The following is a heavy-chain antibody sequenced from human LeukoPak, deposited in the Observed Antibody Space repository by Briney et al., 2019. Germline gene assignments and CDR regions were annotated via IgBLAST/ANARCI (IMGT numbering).Heavy chain of an antibody. CDR2: IYYDGTT. CDR3: ARVTTVVAHAFDI. CDR1: GFTVSSSY. Sequence: GGSLRLSCAASGFTVSSSYMSWVRQAPGKGLEWVSIIYYDGTTYYADSVKGRFTISRDNSKNTLYLQMNSLRAEDTAVYYCARVTTVVAHAFDIWGQGTMVTVSS. J-gene: IGHJ3*02. D-gene: IGHD4-23*01. V-gene: IGHV3-53*01.